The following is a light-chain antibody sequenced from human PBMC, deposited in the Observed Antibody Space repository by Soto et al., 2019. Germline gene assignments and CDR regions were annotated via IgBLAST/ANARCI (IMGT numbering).Light chain of an antibody. V-gene: IGKV3D-20*01. J-gene: IGKJ1*01. CDR3: QQYGSSPRT. Sequence: IVLTQSPATLSLSPGERATLSCGASQSVSSSYLAWYRQKPGLAPRLLIYDASSRATGIPDRFGGSGSGTDFTLTISRLEPEDFAVYYCQQYGSSPRTFGQGTKVDIK. CDR2: DAS. CDR1: QSVSSSY.